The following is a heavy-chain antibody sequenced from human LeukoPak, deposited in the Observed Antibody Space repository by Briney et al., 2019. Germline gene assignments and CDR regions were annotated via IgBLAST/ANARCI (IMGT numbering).Heavy chain of an antibody. J-gene: IGHJ3*02. V-gene: IGHV1-69*04. Sequence: GASVKVSCKASGGTFSSYAISWVRQAPGQGLEWMGRIIPILGIANYAQKFQGRVTITADKSTSTAYMELSGLRFEDTAVYYCARDTDSSGWSGAFDIWGQGTMVTVSS. CDR2: IIPILGIA. CDR1: GGTFSSYA. CDR3: ARDTDSSGWSGAFDI. D-gene: IGHD6-19*01.